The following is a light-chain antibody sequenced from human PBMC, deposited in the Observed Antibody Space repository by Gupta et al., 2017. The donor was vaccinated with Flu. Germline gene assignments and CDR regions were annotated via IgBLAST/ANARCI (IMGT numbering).Light chain of an antibody. V-gene: IGLV2-14*03. CDR2: VVT. J-gene: IGLJ3*02. CDR3: NYYTTESTCGV. CDR1: SSDVGRSDS. Sequence: QSALTQPASVSGSPGQSITISCTGTSSDVGRSDSVSWYQQHPDTDPKRSSFVVTNRPSGVYSRFACSKSGNKGSPTLTVPQAEEEAEDDCNYYTTESTCGVFGRGTRLTVL.